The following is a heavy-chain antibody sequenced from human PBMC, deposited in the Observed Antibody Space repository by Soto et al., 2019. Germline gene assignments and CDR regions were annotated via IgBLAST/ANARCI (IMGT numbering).Heavy chain of an antibody. CDR2: IYYSGST. Sequence: SETLSLTCTVSGGSISSYYWSWIRQPPGKGLEWIGYIYYSGSTNYNPSLKSRVTISVDTPKNQFSLKLSSVTAADTAVYYCARDKSSSYNYYYYGMDVWGQGTTVTVSS. CDR3: ARDKSSSYNYYYYGMDV. CDR1: GGSISSYY. D-gene: IGHD6-6*01. V-gene: IGHV4-59*01. J-gene: IGHJ6*02.